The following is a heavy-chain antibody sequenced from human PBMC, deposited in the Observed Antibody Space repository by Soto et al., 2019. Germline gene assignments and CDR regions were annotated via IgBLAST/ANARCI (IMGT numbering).Heavy chain of an antibody. V-gene: IGHV3-23*01. D-gene: IGHD6-19*01. CDR3: GKERRGSGWFVCSY. J-gene: IGHJ4*02. CDR1: GFTFSSYA. Sequence: DVQLLESGGGLVQPGGSVRLSCAASGFTFSSYAMIWVRQAPWKGLEWVSAISGNGADTLYADYVRGRFTISRDNSEDTLFLQMNSLGADDTAVYYCGKERRGSGWFVCSYGGQGILVTVSS. CDR2: ISGNGADT.